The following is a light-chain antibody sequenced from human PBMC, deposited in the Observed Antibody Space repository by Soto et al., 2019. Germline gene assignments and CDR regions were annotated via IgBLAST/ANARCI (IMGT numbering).Light chain of an antibody. CDR3: CSYAGSPTFPWI. J-gene: IGLJ3*02. V-gene: IGLV2-23*03. CDR2: EGT. Sequence: QSVLTQPPSASGSPGQSVTISCTGTRSDVGGYNYVSWYQQHPGKAPKLIIYEGTKRPSGVSNRFSGSKSGNTASLTISGLQAEDEADYYCCSYAGSPTFPWIFGGGTKVTVL. CDR1: RSDVGGYNY.